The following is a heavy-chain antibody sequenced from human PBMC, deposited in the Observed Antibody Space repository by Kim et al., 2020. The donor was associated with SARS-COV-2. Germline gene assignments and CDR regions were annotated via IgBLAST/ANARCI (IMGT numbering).Heavy chain of an antibody. V-gene: IGHV4-4*02. Sequence: SETLSLTCDVSGGSISSSNWWSWVRQPPGKGLEWIGEIYHSGSTNYNPSLKSRVTISVDKSKNQFSLKLSSVTAADTAVYYCARLYYGDHYTLVYFDYWGQGTLVTVSS. CDR1: GGSISSSNW. CDR2: IYHSGST. D-gene: IGHD4-17*01. CDR3: ARLYYGDHYTLVYFDY. J-gene: IGHJ4*02.